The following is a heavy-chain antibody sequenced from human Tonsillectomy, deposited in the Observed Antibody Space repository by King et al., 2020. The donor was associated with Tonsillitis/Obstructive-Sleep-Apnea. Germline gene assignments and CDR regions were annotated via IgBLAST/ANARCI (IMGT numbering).Heavy chain of an antibody. CDR2: IFSGDNT. J-gene: IGHJ3*01. V-gene: IGHV3-53*01. CDR3: ARSELVNDDPFEV. Sequence: EVQLVESGGGLIQPGGSLRISCAASGFAVTGNYMSWVRQAPGKGLEWVSVIFSGDNTSYADSVKGRFTISRDTSKNTLFLQMDSLRADDAGLYYCARSELVNDDPFEVWGQGTMVTVSS. CDR1: GFAVTGNY. D-gene: IGHD2-8*02.